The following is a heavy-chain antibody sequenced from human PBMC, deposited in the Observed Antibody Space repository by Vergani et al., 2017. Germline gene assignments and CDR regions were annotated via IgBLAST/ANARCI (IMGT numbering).Heavy chain of an antibody. CDR3: ASYLGYCSSTSCYKDNYYYYYMDV. V-gene: IGHV1-58*01. Sequence: QMQLVQSGPEVKKPGTSVKVSCKASGFTFTSSAVQWVRQARGQRLEWIGWIVVGSGNTNYAQKFQERVTITRDMSTSTAYMELSSLRSEDTAVYYFASYLGYCSSTSCYKDNYYYYYMDVWGKGTTVTVSS. CDR2: IVVGSGNT. J-gene: IGHJ6*03. D-gene: IGHD2-2*02. CDR1: GFTFTSSA.